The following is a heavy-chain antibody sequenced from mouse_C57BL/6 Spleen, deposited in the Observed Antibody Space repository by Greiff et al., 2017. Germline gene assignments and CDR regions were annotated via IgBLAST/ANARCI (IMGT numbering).Heavy chain of an antibody. CDR1: GYAFTNYL. Sequence: QVQLQQSGAELVRPGTSVKVSCKASGYAFTNYLIEWVKQRPGQGLEWIGVINPGSGGTNYNEKFKGKATLSADKSSSTAYMQLSSLTSEDSAVYFCARSDYGSSPFAYWGQGTLVTVSA. D-gene: IGHD1-1*01. CDR2: INPGSGGT. V-gene: IGHV1-54*01. J-gene: IGHJ3*01. CDR3: ARSDYGSSPFAY.